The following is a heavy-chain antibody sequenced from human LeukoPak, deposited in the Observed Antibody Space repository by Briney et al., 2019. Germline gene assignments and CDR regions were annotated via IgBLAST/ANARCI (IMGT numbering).Heavy chain of an antibody. V-gene: IGHV3-13*01. CDR3: AKGNSGNYELDY. CDR1: GFTFSSYD. CDR2: IGTAGDT. Sequence: PGGSLRLSCAASGFTFSSYDMHWVRHATGKGLEWVSAIGTAGDTYYPGSVKGRFTISRENAKNSLYLQMNSLRAGDTAVYYCAKGNSGNYELDYWGQGTLVTVSS. J-gene: IGHJ4*02. D-gene: IGHD1-26*01.